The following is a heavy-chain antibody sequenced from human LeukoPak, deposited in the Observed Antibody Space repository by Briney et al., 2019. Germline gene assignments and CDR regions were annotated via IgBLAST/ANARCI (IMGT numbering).Heavy chain of an antibody. Sequence: GGSLRLSCAASGLTFSRNWMHWVRKAPGKGLVWVSRIKHDGSGTTYADSVKGRFTISRDNAKNTVYLHMNSLRAEDTAVYYCARDINYGMDVWGQGTTVTVSS. CDR2: IKHDGSGT. J-gene: IGHJ6*02. CDR1: GLTFSRNW. V-gene: IGHV3-74*03. CDR3: ARDINYGMDV.